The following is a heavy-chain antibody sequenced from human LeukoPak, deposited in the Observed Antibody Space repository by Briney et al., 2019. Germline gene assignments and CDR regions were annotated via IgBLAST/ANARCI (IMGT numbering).Heavy chain of an antibody. CDR3: AKTSRITIFWRSNFDI. CDR2: ISGSGGTT. V-gene: IGHV3-23*01. D-gene: IGHD3-9*01. J-gene: IGHJ3*02. CDR1: GFTFSSYA. Sequence: GGSLRLSCAASGFTFSSYAMSWVRQAPGKGLEWVSDISGSGGTTYYADSVKGRFTISRDNSKNTLYLQMNSLRAEDTAVYYCAKTSRITIFWRSNFDIWGQGTKVNGSS.